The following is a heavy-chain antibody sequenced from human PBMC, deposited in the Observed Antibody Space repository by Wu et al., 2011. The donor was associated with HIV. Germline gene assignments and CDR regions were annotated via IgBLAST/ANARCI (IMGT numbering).Heavy chain of an antibody. D-gene: IGHD2-15*01. Sequence: QVQLVQSGAEVKKPGASVKVSCKASGYTFTSYGISWVRQAPGQGLEWMGWISVYNGDTNYAQKFQGRVTITTDESTSTAYMELSSLRSEDTAVYYCARSLGYCSGGTCLMDYWGQGTLVTVSS. CDR3: ARSLGYCSGGTCLMDY. J-gene: IGHJ4*02. CDR2: ISVYNGDT. V-gene: IGHV1-18*01. CDR1: GYTFTSYG.